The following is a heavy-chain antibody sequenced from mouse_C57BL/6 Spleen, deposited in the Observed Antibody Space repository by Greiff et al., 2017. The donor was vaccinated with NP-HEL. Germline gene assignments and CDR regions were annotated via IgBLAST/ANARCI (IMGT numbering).Heavy chain of an antibody. D-gene: IGHD1-1*01. J-gene: IGHJ2*01. CDR1: GYAFTNYL. V-gene: IGHV1-54*01. Sequence: QVQLQQSGAELVRPGPSVKVSCKASGYAFTNYLIEWVKQRPGQGLEWIGVINPGSGGTNYNEKFKGKATLTADKSSSTAYMQLSSLTSEDSAVYFCARSSSRDFDYWGQGTTLTVSS. CDR3: ARSSSRDFDY. CDR2: INPGSGGT.